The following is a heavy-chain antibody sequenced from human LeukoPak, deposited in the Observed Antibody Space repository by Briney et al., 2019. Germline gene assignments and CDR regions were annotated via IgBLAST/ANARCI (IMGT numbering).Heavy chain of an antibody. D-gene: IGHD3-22*01. CDR2: IKQDGNEK. CDR3: ARGYSDSSGIDY. J-gene: IGHJ4*02. Sequence: PGGSLRLSCAASGFTFSNCWMTWVRQGPGKGLEWLANIKQDGNEKYYVDSVKGRFTVSRDNAKNSLYLQMKSLRAEDTAVYYCARGYSDSSGIDYWGQGTLVTVSS. V-gene: IGHV3-7*04. CDR1: GFTFSNCW.